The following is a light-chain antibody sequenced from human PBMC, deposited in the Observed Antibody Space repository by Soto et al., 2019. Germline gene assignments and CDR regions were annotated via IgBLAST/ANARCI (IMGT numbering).Light chain of an antibody. CDR3: QHYGTSPTWT. J-gene: IGKJ1*01. CDR2: GAS. Sequence: DIVLTQSPGTLSLSPGERATLSCRASQSVSGSYLAWYQQKPGQAPRLLIYGASSRATGIPDRFSGDGSGKDFTLTISRLEPEDFVVYYCQHYGTSPTWTFRQGTKVEVK. V-gene: IGKV3-20*01. CDR1: QSVSGSY.